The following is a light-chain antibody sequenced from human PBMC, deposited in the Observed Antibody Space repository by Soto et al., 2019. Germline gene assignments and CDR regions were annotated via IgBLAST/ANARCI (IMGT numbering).Light chain of an antibody. V-gene: IGLV2-8*01. J-gene: IGLJ3*02. CDR1: SVDINY. CDR3: SSYAGRDIWV. Sequence: QSVLTQPPSASGSRGQSVTISCTGTSVDINYVSWFHQHPGKAPKLRICEVTKRPSGVPDRFSGYSSGNTASMTVSGLQDDDDDDYYFSSYAGRDIWVFGGGTKLTVL. CDR2: EVT.